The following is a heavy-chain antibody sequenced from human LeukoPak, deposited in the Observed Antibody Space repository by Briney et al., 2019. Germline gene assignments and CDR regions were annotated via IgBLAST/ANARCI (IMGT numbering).Heavy chain of an antibody. CDR2: MNEDGSQE. V-gene: IGHV3-7*01. J-gene: IGHJ4*02. D-gene: IGHD5-12*01. CDR1: GINFGSFW. CDR3: ARISRGVATIPVDY. Sequence: GGSLRLSCAASGINFGSFWMTWVRQAPGKGLEWVANMNEDGSQEYYVDSVKGRFTISRDNAKNLLYLQMNSLGAEDTAVYYCARISRGVATIPVDYWGQGTLVTVSS.